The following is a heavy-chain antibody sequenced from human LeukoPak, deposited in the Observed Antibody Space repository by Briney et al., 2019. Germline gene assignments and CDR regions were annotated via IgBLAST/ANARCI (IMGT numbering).Heavy chain of an antibody. V-gene: IGHV1-18*04. D-gene: IGHD5-18*01. J-gene: IGHJ4*02. Sequence: GASVKVSCKTSGCTFTTYGITWVRQAPGQGLEWMGWISAYNGNTAYAQKFQGRVTVTTDTSTRTASMDLRSLRSDDTAVYYCAIVDTTVGFDYWGQGTLVTVSS. CDR2: ISAYNGNT. CDR1: GCTFTTYG. CDR3: AIVDTTVGFDY.